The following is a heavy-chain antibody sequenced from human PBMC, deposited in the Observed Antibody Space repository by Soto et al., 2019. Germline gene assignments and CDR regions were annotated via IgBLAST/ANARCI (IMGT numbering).Heavy chain of an antibody. J-gene: IGHJ3*02. CDR1: GLPFSSYA. D-gene: IGHD3-16*01. Sequence: PXESLSLSCVSSGLPFSSYAMSWVRQTPGKGLEWVSGISGSGGRTYYADSVKGRFTISRDNSNNTLSLQMHILRVEDTAVYFCAKGGYYSLFDIWGQGTMVTVSS. V-gene: IGHV3-23*01. CDR2: ISGSGGRT. CDR3: AKGGYYSLFDI.